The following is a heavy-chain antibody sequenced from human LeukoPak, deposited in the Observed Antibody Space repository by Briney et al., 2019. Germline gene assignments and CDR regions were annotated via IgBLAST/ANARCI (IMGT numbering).Heavy chain of an antibody. V-gene: IGHV3-13*01. J-gene: IGHJ6*02. CDR2: IGTAGDT. Sequence: QPGGSLRLSCAASGFTFSSYDMHWVRQATGKGLEWVSAIGTAGDTYYPGSVKGRSTISRENAKNSLYLQMNSLRAGDTAVYYCARGGGYSYGFYYYYGMDVWGQGTTVTVSS. CDR3: ARGGGYSYGFYYYYGMDV. CDR1: GFTFSSYD. D-gene: IGHD5-18*01.